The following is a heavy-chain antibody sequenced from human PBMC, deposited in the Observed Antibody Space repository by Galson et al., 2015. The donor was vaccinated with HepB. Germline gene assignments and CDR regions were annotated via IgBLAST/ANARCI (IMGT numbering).Heavy chain of an antibody. CDR1: GDSVSSTSAG. D-gene: IGHD6-6*01. V-gene: IGHV6-1*01. Sequence: CAISGDSVSSTSAGWTWIRQSPSRGLEWLVRTFYRTKWYIDYAVSLRGRISINPDTSRNQVSLRLTSVTPEDTAVYYCSRGGLVQAARVGFSWLDPWVQGTPVTLSS. CDR2: TFYRTKWYI. CDR3: SRGGLVQAARVGFSWLDP. J-gene: IGHJ5*02.